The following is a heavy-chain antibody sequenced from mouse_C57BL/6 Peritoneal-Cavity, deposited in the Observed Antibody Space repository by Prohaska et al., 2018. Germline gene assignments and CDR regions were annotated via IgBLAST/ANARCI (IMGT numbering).Heavy chain of an antibody. V-gene: IGHV1-64*01. CDR3: ATKFAY. CDR1: GYTFTSYW. Sequence: QFQLQQTVAELVKPRASVKVSCKASGYTFTSYWMHWVKQRPGQVLEWMGMMAPNSGSTNYNTKFQRKATLTLDIASTQASMLPTSLSSVDFAVYYCATKFAYWGQGTLLTVS. CDR2: MAPNSGST. J-gene: IGHJ3*01.